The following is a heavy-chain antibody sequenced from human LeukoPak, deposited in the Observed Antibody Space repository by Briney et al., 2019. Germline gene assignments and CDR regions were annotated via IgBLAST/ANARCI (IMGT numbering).Heavy chain of an antibody. CDR1: GGSISSYY. V-gene: IGHV4-59*01. J-gene: IGHJ2*01. Sequence: PSETLSLTCTVSGGSISSYYWSWIRQPPGQGLEWIGYIYYSGSTNYNPSLKSRVTISVDTSKNQFPLKLSSVTAADTAVYYCARDRLVRQWYLDFWGRGTLVTVSS. CDR3: ARDRLVRQWYLDF. CDR2: IYYSGST. D-gene: IGHD3-9*01.